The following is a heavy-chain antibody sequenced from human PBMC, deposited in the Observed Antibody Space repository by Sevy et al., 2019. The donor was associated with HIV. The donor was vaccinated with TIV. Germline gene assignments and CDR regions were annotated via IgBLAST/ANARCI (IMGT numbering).Heavy chain of an antibody. CDR1: GYTFTGYY. D-gene: IGHD3-10*01. V-gene: IGHV1-2*02. CDR2: INPNSGGT. Sequence: ASVKVSCKASGYTFTGYYMHWVRQAPGQGLEWMGWINPNSGGTNYAQKFQGRVTRTRDTSISTAYMELSRLRSDDTAVYYCARPMNYYGSGSYYPVWGDAFDIWGQGTMVTVSS. CDR3: ARPMNYYGSGSYYPVWGDAFDI. J-gene: IGHJ3*02.